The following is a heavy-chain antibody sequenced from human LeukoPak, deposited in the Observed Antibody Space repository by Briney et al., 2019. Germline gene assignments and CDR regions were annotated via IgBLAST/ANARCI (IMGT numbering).Heavy chain of an antibody. CDR3: ARDLAGPPQEAFDI. J-gene: IGHJ3*02. V-gene: IGHV3-7*01. CDR1: GLTFSSYW. CDR2: IKQDGSEK. Sequence: GGSLRLSCAASGLTFSSYWMSWVRQAPGKGREGVANIKQDGSEKHYVDSVTGRFTISRDNTKNSLYLQMNSLRADDTAVYYCARDLAGPPQEAFDIWGQGTMVTVSS.